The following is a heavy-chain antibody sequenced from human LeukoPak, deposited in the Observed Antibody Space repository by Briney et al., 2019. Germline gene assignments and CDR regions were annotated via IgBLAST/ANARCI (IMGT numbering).Heavy chain of an antibody. Sequence: GGSLRLSCAASGCTFSSYGMHWVRQAPGKGLEWVAVISYDGSNKYYADSVKGRFTISRDNSKNTLYLQMNSLRAEDTAVYYCAKENCSSTSCYLDGYSSSWVYWGQGTLVTVSS. CDR2: ISYDGSNK. CDR3: AKENCSSTSCYLDGYSSSWVY. V-gene: IGHV3-30*18. CDR1: GCTFSSYG. J-gene: IGHJ4*02. D-gene: IGHD2-2*01.